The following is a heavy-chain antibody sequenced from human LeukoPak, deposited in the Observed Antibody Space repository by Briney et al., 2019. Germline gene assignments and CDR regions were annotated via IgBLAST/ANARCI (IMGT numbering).Heavy chain of an antibody. CDR2: ISWNSGSI. Sequence: SLRLSCAASGFTFDDYAMHWVRQAPGKGLEWVSGISWNSGSIGYADSVKGRFTISRDNAKNSLYLQMNSLRAEDTALYYCAKDIRSVQGYYYGMGVWGQGTTVTVSS. J-gene: IGHJ6*02. CDR1: GFTFDDYA. CDR3: AKDIRSVQGYYYGMGV. D-gene: IGHD1-26*01. V-gene: IGHV3-9*01.